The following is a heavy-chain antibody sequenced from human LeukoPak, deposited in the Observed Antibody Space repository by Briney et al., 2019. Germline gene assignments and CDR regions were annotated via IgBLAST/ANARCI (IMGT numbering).Heavy chain of an antibody. CDR3: ARVPAGVIGMKDAFDI. CDR1: GFTFTTYW. V-gene: IGHV3-21*01. J-gene: IGHJ3*02. D-gene: IGHD3-16*02. Sequence: GGSLRLSCAASGFTFTTYWMSWVRQAPGKGLEWVSSISGSSSYIYYADPVKGRFTISRHNAKNSLYLQMNSLRAEDTAVYYCARVPAGVIGMKDAFDIWGQGTMVTVSS. CDR2: ISGSSSYI.